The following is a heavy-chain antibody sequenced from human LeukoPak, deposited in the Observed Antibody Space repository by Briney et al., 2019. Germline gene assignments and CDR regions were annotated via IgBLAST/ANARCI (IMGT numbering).Heavy chain of an antibody. D-gene: IGHD1-26*01. CDR2: ISSSSSTI. J-gene: IGHJ4*02. V-gene: IGHV3-48*01. CDR1: GFTFSSYS. Sequence: PGGSLRLSCAASGFTFSSYSMNWVRQAPGKGLEWVSYISSSSSTIYYADSVKGRFTISRDNSKNTLYLQMNSLRAEDTAVYYCAKEDPLGGGSYYWGQGTLVTVSS. CDR3: AKEDPLGGGSYY.